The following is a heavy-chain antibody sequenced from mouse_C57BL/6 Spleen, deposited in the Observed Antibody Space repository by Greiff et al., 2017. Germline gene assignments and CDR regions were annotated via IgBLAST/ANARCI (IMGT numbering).Heavy chain of an antibody. J-gene: IGHJ2*01. CDR2: IHPNSGST. V-gene: IGHV1-64*01. CDR1: GYTFTSYW. Sequence: VQLQQSGAELVKPGASVKLSCTASGYTFTSYWMPWVKQRPGQGLEWIGRIHPNSGSTNYNEKFKSKATLTVDKSSSTAYMQLSSLTSEDSAVYYCADDGYVYWGQGTTLTVSS. CDR3: ADDGYVY. D-gene: IGHD2-3*01.